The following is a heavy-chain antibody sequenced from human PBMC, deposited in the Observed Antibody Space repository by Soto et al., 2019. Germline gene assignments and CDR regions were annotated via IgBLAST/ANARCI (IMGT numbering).Heavy chain of an antibody. CDR1: GFPFPQYD. J-gene: IGHJ4*02. D-gene: IGHD3-22*01. V-gene: IGHV3-23*01. CDR2: VGRFGNT. Sequence: GGSLRLSCAASGFPFPQYDMNWVRQAPGKGLEWVAAVGRFGNTYYRDSVRGRFTISRDDSRNLVYLQMSRLRLDDTAVYYCARRGYYYYSAGYWDKIHSDYRGLGALVPVSS. CDR3: ARRGYYYYSAGYWDKIHSDY.